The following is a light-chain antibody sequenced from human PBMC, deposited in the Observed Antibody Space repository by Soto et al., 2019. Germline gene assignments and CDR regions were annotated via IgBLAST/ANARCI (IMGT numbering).Light chain of an antibody. Sequence: EIVLTQSPVTLSLSPGERATLSCRASQSVSRYLAWYQQKPGQAPRLLVYDASNWATGIPARFSGSGSGTDFTLTISSLEPEDFAVYYCQQRYIGLTFGGGTKVEMK. J-gene: IGKJ4*01. CDR3: QQRYIGLT. V-gene: IGKV3-11*01. CDR1: QSVSRY. CDR2: DAS.